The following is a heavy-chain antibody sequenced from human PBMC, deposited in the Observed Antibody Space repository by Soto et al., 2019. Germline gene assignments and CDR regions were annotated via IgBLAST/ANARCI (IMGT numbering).Heavy chain of an antibody. CDR3: VRDIGVATDPFDI. D-gene: IGHD3-16*02. CDR1: GFTFSSYA. CDR2: ISGSGGST. V-gene: IGHV3-23*01. Sequence: PGGSLRLSCAASGFTFSSYAMSRVRQAPGKGLEWVSAISGSGGSTYYADSVKGRFTISRDNSKNTLYLQMNSLRAEDTAVYYCVRDIGVATDPFDIWGQGTMVPVSS. J-gene: IGHJ3*02.